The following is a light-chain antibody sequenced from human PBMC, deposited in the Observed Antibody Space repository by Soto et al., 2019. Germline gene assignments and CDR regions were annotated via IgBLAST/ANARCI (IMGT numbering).Light chain of an antibody. J-gene: IGKJ5*01. CDR1: QDITNF. V-gene: IGKV1-33*01. Sequence: DIQMTQSPSSLSASIGDRVTITCQASQDITNFFNWYQQTPGKAPKLLIYAASNLETGVPSRFSGSGSGTDFTFTISSLQPEDIATYYCQQYDILTTFGQGTRLEIK. CDR3: QQYDILTT. CDR2: AAS.